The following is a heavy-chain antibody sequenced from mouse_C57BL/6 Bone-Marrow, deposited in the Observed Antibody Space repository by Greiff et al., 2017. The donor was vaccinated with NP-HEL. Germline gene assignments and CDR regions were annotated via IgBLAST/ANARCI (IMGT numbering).Heavy chain of an antibody. D-gene: IGHD2-5*01. J-gene: IGHJ3*01. CDR3: ARSFYYRNYEAWFAY. Sequence: EVQLVESGPELVKPGASVKISCKASGYSFTGYYMNWVKQSPEKSLEWIGEINPSTGGTTYNQKFKAKATLTVDKSSSTAYMQLKSLTSEDSAVYYCARSFYYRNYEAWFAYWGQGPLVTVSA. CDR1: GYSFTGYY. CDR2: INPSTGGT. V-gene: IGHV1-42*01.